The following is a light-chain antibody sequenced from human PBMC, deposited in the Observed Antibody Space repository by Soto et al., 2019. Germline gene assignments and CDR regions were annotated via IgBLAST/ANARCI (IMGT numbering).Light chain of an antibody. V-gene: IGKV3-20*01. CDR3: QRYGSSPPFT. CDR2: GAS. J-gene: IGKJ2*01. CDR1: QRVSSSY. Sequence: EIVLTQSXGTLSLSPGERATLSCRASQRVSSSYLAWYQQKPGQAPRLLIYGASSRATGIPDRFSGSGSGTDFTLTISRLEPEDFAVYFCQRYGSSPPFTFGQGTKVEI.